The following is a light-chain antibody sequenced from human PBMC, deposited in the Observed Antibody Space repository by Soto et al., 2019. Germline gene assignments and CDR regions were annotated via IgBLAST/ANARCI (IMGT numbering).Light chain of an antibody. V-gene: IGKV3-20*01. Sequence: EIVLTQSPGTLSLSPGERATLSCRASQSVSSSYLAWYQQKPGQAPRLLIYGASSRATGIPDRFSGSGSVTDFTLTISRLETEDFAEYYCQHYGSLVLTFGGGTKVEIK. CDR1: QSVSSSY. J-gene: IGKJ4*01. CDR2: GAS. CDR3: QHYGSLVLT.